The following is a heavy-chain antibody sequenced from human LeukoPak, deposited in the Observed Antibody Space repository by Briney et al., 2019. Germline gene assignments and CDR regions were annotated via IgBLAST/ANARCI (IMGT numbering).Heavy chain of an antibody. V-gene: IGHV3-49*03. J-gene: IGHJ4*02. CDR3: TRDYYGSGRTGNFDY. CDR1: GFTFSDYY. CDR2: IRSKAYGGTT. Sequence: GGSLRLSCAASGFTFSDYYMSWIRQAPGKGLGWVGFIRSKAYGGTTEYAASVKGRFTISRDDSKSIAYLQMNSLKTEDTAVYYCTRDYYGSGRTGNFDYWGQGTLVTVSS. D-gene: IGHD3-10*01.